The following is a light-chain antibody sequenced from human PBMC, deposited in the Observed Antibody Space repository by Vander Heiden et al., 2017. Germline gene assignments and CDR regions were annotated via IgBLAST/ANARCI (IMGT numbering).Light chain of an antibody. V-gene: IGKV1-5*03. CDR3: KQYNSYWT. J-gene: IGKJ1*01. CDR2: KAS. CDR1: QSISSW. Sequence: DLQMTQSPSTLSASVGDRVTITCWASQSISSWLAWYQQKPGKAPKLLIYKASSLESGVPSRFSGSGSGTEFTLTIRSLQPDDVATYYCKQYNSYWTFGQGTKVEIK.